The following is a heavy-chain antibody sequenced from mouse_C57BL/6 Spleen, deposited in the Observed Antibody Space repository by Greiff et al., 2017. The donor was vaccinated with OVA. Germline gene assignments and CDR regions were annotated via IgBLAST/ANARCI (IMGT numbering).Heavy chain of an antibody. V-gene: IGHV1-64*01. Sequence: VQLQQPGAELVKPGASVKLSCKASGYTFTSYWMHWVKQRPGQGLEWIGMIHPNSGSTNYNEKFKSKATLTVDKSSSTAYMQLSSLTSEDSAVDYCARGSYGSSYDDYWGQGTTLTVSS. CDR3: ARGSYGSSYDDY. D-gene: IGHD1-1*01. J-gene: IGHJ2*01. CDR1: GYTFTSYW. CDR2: IHPNSGST.